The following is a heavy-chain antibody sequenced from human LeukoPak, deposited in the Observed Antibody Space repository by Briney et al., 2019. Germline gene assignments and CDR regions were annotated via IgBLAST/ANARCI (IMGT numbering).Heavy chain of an antibody. V-gene: IGHV4-4*07. D-gene: IGHD2-15*01. CDR3: ARGYCSGGSCYVDY. J-gene: IGHJ4*02. CDR1: GHSISSYY. CDR2: IYTSGST. Sequence: SETLSLTYTVSGHSISSYYWSWVRQPAGKGLEWIGRIYTSGSTNYNPSLKSRVTMSVDTSKNQLSLKLSSVTAADTAVYYCARGYCSGGSCYVDYWGQGTLVTVSS.